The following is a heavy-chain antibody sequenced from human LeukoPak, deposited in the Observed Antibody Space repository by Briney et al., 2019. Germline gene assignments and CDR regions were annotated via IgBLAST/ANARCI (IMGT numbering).Heavy chain of an antibody. CDR2: IYPRDYDT. CDR1: GYLFTSYW. V-gene: IGHV5-51*01. J-gene: IGHJ4*02. D-gene: IGHD2-8*01. CDR3: ARRYCTNGVCYTALDY. Sequence: GESLKISCKGSGYLFTSYWIGWVRQVPGKGLEWMGIIYPRDYDTRYSPSLQGQVTISADKSISTAYLQWSSLKASDTAMYYCARRYCTNGVCYTALDYWGQGTLVTGSS.